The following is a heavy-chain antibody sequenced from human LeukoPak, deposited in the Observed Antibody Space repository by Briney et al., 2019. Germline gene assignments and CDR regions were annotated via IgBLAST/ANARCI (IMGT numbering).Heavy chain of an antibody. Sequence: ASVKVSCKAFGYTFTSYGISWVRQAPGQGLEWMGWISAYNGNTNYAQKLQGRVTMTTDISTSTAYMELRSLRSDDTAVYYCARDLYDILTGYPGNWFDPWGQGTLVTVSS. V-gene: IGHV1-18*01. J-gene: IGHJ5*02. CDR1: GYTFTSYG. D-gene: IGHD3-9*01. CDR3: ARDLYDILTGYPGNWFDP. CDR2: ISAYNGNT.